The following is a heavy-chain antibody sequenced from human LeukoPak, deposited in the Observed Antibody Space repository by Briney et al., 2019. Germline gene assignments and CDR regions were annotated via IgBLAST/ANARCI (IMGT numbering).Heavy chain of an antibody. CDR1: GGSFSGYY. D-gene: IGHD2-15*01. CDR3: ARHTRSGGSCYIDY. V-gene: IGHV4-34*01. CDR2: INHSGST. J-gene: IGHJ4*02. Sequence: PSETLSLTCAVYGGSFSGYYWSWIRQPPGKGLEWIGEINHSGSTNYNPSLKSRVTISVDTSKNQFSLKLSSVTAADTAVYYCARHTRSGGSCYIDYWGQGTLVTVSS.